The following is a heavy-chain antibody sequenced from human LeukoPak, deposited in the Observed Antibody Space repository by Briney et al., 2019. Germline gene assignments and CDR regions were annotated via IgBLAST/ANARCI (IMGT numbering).Heavy chain of an antibody. J-gene: IGHJ4*02. V-gene: IGHV4-4*07. Sequence: PSETLSLTCTASGGSISNYYWTWLRQPAGKGLEWIGRIYPGGSTDYNPSLKSRVTMSVDTSKSQFSLSLTSVTAADTAVYYCARIGSSSCPDCNYWGQGTLVTVSS. CDR1: GGSISNYY. CDR3: ARIGSSSCPDCNY. D-gene: IGHD6-13*01. CDR2: IYPGGST.